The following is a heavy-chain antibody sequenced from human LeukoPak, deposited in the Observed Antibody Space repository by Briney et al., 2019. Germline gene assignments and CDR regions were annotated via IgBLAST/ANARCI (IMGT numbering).Heavy chain of an antibody. Sequence: SETLSLICTVSGGSISSSSYYWGWIRQPPGKGLEWIGSIYYSGSTYYNPSLKSRVTISVDTSKNQFSLKLSSVTAADTAVYYCAAYSGWYAPFDYWGQGTLVTVSS. CDR2: IYYSGST. D-gene: IGHD6-19*01. CDR3: AAYSGWYAPFDY. CDR1: GGSISSSSYY. V-gene: IGHV4-39*01. J-gene: IGHJ4*02.